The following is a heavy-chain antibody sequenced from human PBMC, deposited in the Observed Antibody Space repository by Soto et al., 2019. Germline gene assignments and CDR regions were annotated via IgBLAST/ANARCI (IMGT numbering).Heavy chain of an antibody. J-gene: IGHJ6*03. D-gene: IGHD6-13*01. Sequence: ASVKVSCKASGGTFSSYTISWVRQAPGQGLEWMGRIIPILGIANYAQKFQGRVTITADKSTSTAYMELSSLRSEDTAVYYCASFAQEIAAAPRYYYYYYMDVWGKGTTVTVSS. CDR3: ASFAQEIAAAPRYYYYYYMDV. CDR2: IIPILGIA. CDR1: GGTFSSYT. V-gene: IGHV1-69*02.